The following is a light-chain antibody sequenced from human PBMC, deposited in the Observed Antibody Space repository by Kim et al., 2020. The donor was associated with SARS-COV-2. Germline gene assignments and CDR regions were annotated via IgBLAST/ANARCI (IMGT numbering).Light chain of an antibody. Sequence: PGERVTLPCRASQSVSRSYLTWYQQNPGQAPRLLIYGASTRATSIPARFSGSGSGTDFTLTISSLQPEDFAVYYCQQDYNFTFAQGTKLEI. CDR1: QSVSRSY. CDR3: QQDYNFT. CDR2: GAS. V-gene: IGKV3D-7*01. J-gene: IGKJ2*01.